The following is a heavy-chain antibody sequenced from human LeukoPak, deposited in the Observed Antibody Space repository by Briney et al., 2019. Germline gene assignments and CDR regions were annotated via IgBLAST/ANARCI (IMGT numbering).Heavy chain of an antibody. Sequence: ASVKVSCKASGGTFSSYAISWVRQAPGQGLEWMGRIIPIFGTANYAQKFQGRVTITTDESTSTAYMELSSLRSEDTAVYYCARSIVSSGPYYFDYWGQGTLVTVSS. J-gene: IGHJ4*02. V-gene: IGHV1-69*05. CDR1: GGTFSSYA. CDR3: ARSIVSSGPYYFDY. D-gene: IGHD6-19*01. CDR2: IIPIFGTA.